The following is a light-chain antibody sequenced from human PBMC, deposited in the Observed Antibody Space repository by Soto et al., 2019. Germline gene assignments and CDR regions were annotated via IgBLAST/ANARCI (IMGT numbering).Light chain of an antibody. CDR2: KAS. J-gene: IGKJ1*01. CDR3: QQYNSYPWT. CDR1: QSISSW. Sequence: DIQMTQSPSTLSASVGDRVTITCRASQSISSWLAWYQQKPGKAPKLLICKASSLESGVPSRFSGGGSGTEFTLTISSLQPDDFATYYCQQYNSYPWTFGQGTKVEIK. V-gene: IGKV1-5*03.